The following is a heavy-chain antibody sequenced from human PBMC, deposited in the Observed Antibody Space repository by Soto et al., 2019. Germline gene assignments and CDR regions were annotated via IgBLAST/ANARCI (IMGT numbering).Heavy chain of an antibody. D-gene: IGHD2-2*01. V-gene: IGHV1-18*04. CDR3: ARERVVVVPAAMTTWFDP. CDR1: GYTFTSYG. CDR2: ISAYNGNT. J-gene: IGHJ5*02. Sequence: ASVKVSCKASGYTFTSYGISWVRQAPGQGLEWMGWISAYNGNTNYAQKLQGRVTMTTDTSTGTAYMELRSLRSDDTAVYYCARERVVVVPAAMTTWFDPWGQGTLVTVSS.